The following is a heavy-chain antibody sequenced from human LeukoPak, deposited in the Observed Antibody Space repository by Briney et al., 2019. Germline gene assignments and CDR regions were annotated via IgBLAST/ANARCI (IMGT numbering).Heavy chain of an antibody. CDR3: ARDYCSGDSCYYSDY. CDR2: ISGSGGST. Sequence: PGGSLRLSCAASGFTFSSYAMSWVRQAPGKGLEWVSAISGSGGSTYYADSVKGRFTISRDNAKNSLYLQMNSLRAEDTAVYYCARDYCSGDSCYYSDYWGQGTLVTVSS. D-gene: IGHD2-15*01. V-gene: IGHV3-23*01. J-gene: IGHJ4*02. CDR1: GFTFSSYA.